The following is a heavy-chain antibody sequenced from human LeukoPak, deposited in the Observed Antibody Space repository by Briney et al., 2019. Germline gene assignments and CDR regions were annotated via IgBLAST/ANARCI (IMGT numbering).Heavy chain of an antibody. J-gene: IGHJ6*03. Sequence: GASVKVSCKASGYTFTGYYMHWVRQAPGQGLEWMGWINPNSGGTNYAQKFQGRVTMTRDTSISTAYMELSRLRSDDTAVYYCARLGEMYSSSQSSYYYYMDVWGKGTTVTVSS. CDR2: INPNSGGT. V-gene: IGHV1-2*02. CDR1: GYTFTGYY. CDR3: ARLGEMYSSSQSSYYYYMDV. D-gene: IGHD6-13*01.